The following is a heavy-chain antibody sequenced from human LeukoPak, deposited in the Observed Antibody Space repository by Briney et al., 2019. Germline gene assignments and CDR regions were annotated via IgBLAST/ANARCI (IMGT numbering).Heavy chain of an antibody. D-gene: IGHD4-23*01. J-gene: IGHJ3*02. V-gene: IGHV3-21*01. CDR2: ISSSSSYI. Sequence: GGSLRLSCAASGFTFSSYSMNWVRQAPGKGLEWVSSISSSSSYIYYADSVKGRFTISRDNAKNSLYLQMNSLRAEDTAVYYCARDRMTTVVTDAFDIWGQGTMVTVSS. CDR3: ARDRMTTVVTDAFDI. CDR1: GFTFSSYS.